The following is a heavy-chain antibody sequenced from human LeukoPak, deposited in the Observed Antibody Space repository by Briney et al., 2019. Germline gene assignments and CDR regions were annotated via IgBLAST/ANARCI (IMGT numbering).Heavy chain of an antibody. CDR1: GYTFTSYY. D-gene: IGHD3-16*01. Sequence: ASVMVSCKASGYTFTSYYMHWVRQAPGQGLEWMGWISAYNGNTNYAQKLQGRVTMTTDTSTSTAYMELSRLRSDDTAVYYCARRVGGPTSGWFDPWGQGTLVTVSS. CDR3: ARRVGGPTSGWFDP. V-gene: IGHV1-18*04. J-gene: IGHJ5*02. CDR2: ISAYNGNT.